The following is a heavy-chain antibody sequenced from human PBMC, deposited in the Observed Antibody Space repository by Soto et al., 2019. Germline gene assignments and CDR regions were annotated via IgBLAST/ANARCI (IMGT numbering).Heavy chain of an antibody. D-gene: IGHD5-18*01. CDR3: AADRGYSYGI. J-gene: IGHJ4*02. Sequence: LVKVDGRASGWACAYFSVQGVRQARGQRLEWIGWIVVGSGNTNYAQKFQERVTITRDMSTSTAYMELSSLRSEDTAVYYCAADRGYSYGIRGQRTLVTVS. CDR2: IVVGSGNT. CDR1: GWACAYFS. V-gene: IGHV1-58*01.